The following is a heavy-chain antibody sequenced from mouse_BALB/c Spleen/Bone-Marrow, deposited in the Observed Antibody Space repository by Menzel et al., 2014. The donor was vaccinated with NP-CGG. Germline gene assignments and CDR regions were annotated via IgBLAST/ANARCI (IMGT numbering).Heavy chain of an antibody. CDR3: ARFSQLGLLAY. V-gene: IGHV1-55*01. CDR1: GYNFTSYW. J-gene: IGHJ3*01. Sequence: QVQLQQSGAELVKPGTSVKLSCKASGYNFTSYWINWVKLRPGQGLEWIGDIYPGSGSTNYNEKFKSKATLTVDTSSSTAYTQLSSLASEDSALYYCARFSQLGLLAYWGQGTLVTVSA. D-gene: IGHD3-1*01. CDR2: IYPGSGST.